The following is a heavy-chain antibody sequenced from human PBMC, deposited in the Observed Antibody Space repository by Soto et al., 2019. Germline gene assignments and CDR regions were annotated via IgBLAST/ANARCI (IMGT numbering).Heavy chain of an antibody. CDR1: GYTFTSYG. Sequence: ASVKVSCKASGYTFTSYGISWVRQAPGQGLEWMGWISAYNGNTNYAQKLQGRVTMTTDTSTSTAYMELRSLRSDDTAVYYCAXALHSSGWYGCFDTWGPGTLXTVSS. D-gene: IGHD6-19*01. V-gene: IGHV1-18*04. J-gene: IGHJ5*02. CDR3: AXALHSSGWYGCFDT. CDR2: ISAYNGNT.